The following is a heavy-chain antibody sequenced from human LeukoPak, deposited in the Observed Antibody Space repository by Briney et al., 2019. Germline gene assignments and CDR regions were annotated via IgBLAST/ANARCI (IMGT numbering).Heavy chain of an antibody. CDR3: AKDHDSGSYLEPPFDY. Sequence: QPGGSLRLSCAASGFTFSSYGMHWVRQAPGKGLEWVAFIRYDGSNKYYADSVKGRFTISRDNSKNTLYLQMNSLRAEDTAVYYCAKDHDSGSYLEPPFDYWGQGTLVTVSS. J-gene: IGHJ4*02. CDR2: IRYDGSNK. V-gene: IGHV3-30*02. D-gene: IGHD1-26*01. CDR1: GFTFSSYG.